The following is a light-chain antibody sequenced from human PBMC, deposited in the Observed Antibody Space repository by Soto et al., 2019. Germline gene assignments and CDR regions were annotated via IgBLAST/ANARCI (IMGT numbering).Light chain of an antibody. V-gene: IGKV3-15*01. CDR3: QQYDNWPPAYT. J-gene: IGKJ2*01. CDR2: DAS. Sequence: EIVVAQSPATLSVSPGERATLSCWASQSVDINLAWYQQKPGQAPRLLIYDASTRATGIPDRFRGSGSGTDFTLTISSLQSEDFAVYFCQQYDNWPPAYTFGQGTKLEIK. CDR1: QSVDIN.